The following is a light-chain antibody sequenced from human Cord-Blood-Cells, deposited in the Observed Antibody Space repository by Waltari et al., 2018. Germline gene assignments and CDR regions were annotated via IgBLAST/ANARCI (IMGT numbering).Light chain of an antibody. CDR3: QQYGSSLPWT. J-gene: IGKJ1*01. V-gene: IGKV3-20*01. CDR2: GAS. CDR1: QSVSSSY. Sequence: DIVLPQSPGTLSLSPGERASLSCRASQSVSSSYLAWYQQKPGQAPRLLIYGASSRATGIPDRFSGSGSGTDFTLTISRLEPEDFAVYYCQQYGSSLPWTFGQGTKVEIK.